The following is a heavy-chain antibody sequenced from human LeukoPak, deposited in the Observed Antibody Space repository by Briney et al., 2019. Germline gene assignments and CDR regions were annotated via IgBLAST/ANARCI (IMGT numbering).Heavy chain of an antibody. J-gene: IGHJ3*02. CDR2: IIPIFGTA. CDR1: GGTFSSYA. Sequence: SVKVSCKASGGTFSSYAISWVRQAPGQGLEWMGGIIPIFGTANYAQKFQGRVTITADKSTSTAYMELSSLRSEDTAVYYCARDKSGGDILTGGAYAFDIWGQGTMVTVSS. V-gene: IGHV1-69*06. D-gene: IGHD3-9*01. CDR3: ARDKSGGDILTGGAYAFDI.